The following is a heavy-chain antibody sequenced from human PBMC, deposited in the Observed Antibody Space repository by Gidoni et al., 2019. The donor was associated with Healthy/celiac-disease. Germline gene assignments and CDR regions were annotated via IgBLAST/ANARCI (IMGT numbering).Heavy chain of an antibody. CDR3: RVYYDSSGYYDHFDY. D-gene: IGHD3-22*01. Sequence: EVQLVESGGGLVQPGGSLRLPCAAAGFTSSSYSMNWVRQAPGKGLGLVSYISSSSSTIDYADSVKGLFTISRDNAKNSLYLQMNSLRTEDTAVYYCRVYYDSSGYYDHFDYWGQGTLVTVSS. V-gene: IGHV3-48*01. CDR2: ISSSSSTI. CDR1: GFTSSSYS. J-gene: IGHJ4*02.